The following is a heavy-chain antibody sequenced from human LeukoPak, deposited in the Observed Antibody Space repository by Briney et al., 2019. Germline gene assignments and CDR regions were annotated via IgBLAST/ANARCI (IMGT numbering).Heavy chain of an antibody. V-gene: IGHV3-7*01. CDR1: GFTFSSYW. Sequence: GGSLRLSCAASGFTFSSYWMSWVRQAPGKGLEWVANIKQDGSEKYYVDSVKGRFTISRDNAKNSLYLQMNSLRAEDTAVYYCARETRTGYSSSWYPLWGQGTLVTVSS. CDR3: ARETRTGYSSSWYPL. CDR2: IKQDGSEK. D-gene: IGHD6-13*01. J-gene: IGHJ4*02.